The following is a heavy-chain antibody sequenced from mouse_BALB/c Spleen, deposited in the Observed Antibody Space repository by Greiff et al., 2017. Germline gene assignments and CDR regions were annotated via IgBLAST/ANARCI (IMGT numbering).Heavy chain of an antibody. Sequence: QVQLQQSGAELVRPGSSVKISCKASGYAFSSYWMNWVKQRPGQGLEWIGQIYPGDGDTNYNGKFKGKATLTADKSSSTAYMQLSSLTSEDSAVYFCARSDLLEGFAYWGQGTLVTVSA. J-gene: IGHJ3*01. CDR2: IYPGDGDT. V-gene: IGHV1-80*01. CDR1: GYAFSSYW. CDR3: ARSDLLEGFAY. D-gene: IGHD2-14*01.